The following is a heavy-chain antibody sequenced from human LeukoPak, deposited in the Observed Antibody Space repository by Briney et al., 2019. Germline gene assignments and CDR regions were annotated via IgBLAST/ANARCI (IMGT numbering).Heavy chain of an antibody. CDR1: GGSISSSSFY. D-gene: IGHD3-3*01. V-gene: IGHV4-39*01. Sequence: SETLSLTCTVSGGSISSSSFYWGCLRQPPGKGLEWIGSIYYSGSTYYNPSLKSRVTISVDTSKNQFSLKLNSVTAADTAVYYCARQHYDFSNGYFNWLDLWGQGTLVTVSS. J-gene: IGHJ5*02. CDR3: ARQHYDFSNGYFNWLDL. CDR2: IYYSGST.